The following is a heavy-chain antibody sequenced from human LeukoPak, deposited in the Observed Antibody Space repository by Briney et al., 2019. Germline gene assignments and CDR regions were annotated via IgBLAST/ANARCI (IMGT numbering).Heavy chain of an antibody. CDR2: INWNGGST. D-gene: IGHD6-13*01. J-gene: IGHJ4*02. Sequence: GGSLRLSCAASGFTSDDYGMSWVRQAPGKGLEWVSGINWNGGSTGYADSVKGRFTISRDNAKNSLYLQMNSLRAEDTALYHCAREEYSSSWYAPDYWGQGTLVTVSS. V-gene: IGHV3-20*01. CDR1: GFTSDDYG. CDR3: AREEYSSSWYAPDY.